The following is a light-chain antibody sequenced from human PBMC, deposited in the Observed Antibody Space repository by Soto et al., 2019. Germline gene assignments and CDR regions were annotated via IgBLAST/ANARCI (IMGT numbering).Light chain of an antibody. CDR2: GAS. Sequence: DIVLTQSPATLSLSPGERATLSCRASQSVSTYLAWYQQKPGQAPRLLIYGASTRATGIPARFTGSGSGTEFILTITSLQSEDSAVYYCQEYNTWPWTFGQGTKVDIK. CDR3: QEYNTWPWT. CDR1: QSVSTY. J-gene: IGKJ1*01. V-gene: IGKV3-15*01.